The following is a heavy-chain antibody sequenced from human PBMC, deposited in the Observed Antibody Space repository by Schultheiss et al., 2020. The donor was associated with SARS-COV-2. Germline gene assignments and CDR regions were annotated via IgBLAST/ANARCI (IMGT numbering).Heavy chain of an antibody. Sequence: GGSLRLSCAASGFTFSSYAMSWVRQAPGKGLEWVSAISGSGGSTYYADSVKGRFTISRDNAKNSLYLQMNSLRAEDTAVFYCAREGGFGEFHYWGQGTLVTVSS. CDR2: ISGSGGST. CDR1: GFTFSSYA. CDR3: AREGGFGEFHY. D-gene: IGHD3-10*01. J-gene: IGHJ4*02. V-gene: IGHV3-23*01.